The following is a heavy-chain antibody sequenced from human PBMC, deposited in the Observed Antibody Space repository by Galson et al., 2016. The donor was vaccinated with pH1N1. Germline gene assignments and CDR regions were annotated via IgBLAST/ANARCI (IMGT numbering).Heavy chain of an antibody. J-gene: IGHJ4*02. CDR1: GYTFTHYA. Sequence: SVKVSCKASGYTFTHYAVNWVRQAPGQGLEWMGWINTDTGNPTSAQDFTGRFVFSLDTSVNTTYLQINSLKVEDTAVYYCGREGLSGVATDFWGQGTLVTVSS. CDR2: INTDTGNP. V-gene: IGHV7-4-1*02. D-gene: IGHD3-3*01. CDR3: GREGLSGVATDF.